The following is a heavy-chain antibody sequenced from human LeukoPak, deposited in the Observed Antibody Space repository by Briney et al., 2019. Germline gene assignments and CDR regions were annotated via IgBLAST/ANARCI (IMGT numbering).Heavy chain of an antibody. V-gene: IGHV3-48*01. CDR1: GFTFSSYS. CDR2: ISSSSSTI. J-gene: IGHJ4*02. CDR3: ARAITMVRGVIKEGGEDFDY. Sequence: GGSLRLSCAAPGFTFSSYSMNWVRQAPGKGLEWVSYISSSSSTIYYADSVKGRFTISRDNAKNSLYLQMNSLRAEDTAVYYCARAITMVRGVIKEGGEDFDYWGQGTLVTVSS. D-gene: IGHD3-10*01.